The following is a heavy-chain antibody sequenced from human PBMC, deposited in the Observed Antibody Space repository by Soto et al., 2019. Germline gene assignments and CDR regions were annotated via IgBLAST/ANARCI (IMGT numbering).Heavy chain of an antibody. J-gene: IGHJ4*02. CDR1: GYTFNSYG. CDR3: ARYFWSGQLPFYFDQ. D-gene: IGHD3-3*01. V-gene: IGHV1-18*01. CDR2: ISAYNGNT. Sequence: QVVLVQSGAEVKKPGASVKVSCKASGYTFNSYGVSWVRQAPGQGLEWMGWISAYNGNTKYSQNLQGRVTMTIDTTTSSAYLEVRSLRSDDTAIYYCARYFWSGQLPFYFDQWGQGTLVTVSS.